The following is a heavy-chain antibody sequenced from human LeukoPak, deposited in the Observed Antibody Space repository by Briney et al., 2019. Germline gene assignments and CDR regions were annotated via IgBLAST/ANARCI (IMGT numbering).Heavy chain of an antibody. V-gene: IGHV4-59*08. CDR2: IYYSGST. CDR3: ARHYGSGSYLYYYYYGMDV. D-gene: IGHD3-10*01. J-gene: IGHJ6*02. Sequence: SETLSLTCTVSGGSISSYYWSWIRQPPGKGLEWIGYIYYSGSTNYNPSLKSRVTISVDTSKNQFSLKLSSVTAADTAVYYCARHYGSGSYLYYYYYGMDVWGQGTTVTVSS. CDR1: GGSISSYY.